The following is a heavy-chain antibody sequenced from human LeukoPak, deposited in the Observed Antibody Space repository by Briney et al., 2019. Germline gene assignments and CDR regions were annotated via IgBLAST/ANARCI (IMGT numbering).Heavy chain of an antibody. Sequence: GGSLRLSCAASGFTFSTYAMSGVRQAPGKGLEWVSAISGSGGSTYYADSVKGRFTISRDNSKNTLYLQMNSLRAEDTAVYYCAREARQITIFGVVNTFDIWGQGTMVTVSS. J-gene: IGHJ3*02. CDR2: ISGSGGST. D-gene: IGHD3-3*01. CDR1: GFTFSTYA. V-gene: IGHV3-23*01. CDR3: AREARQITIFGVVNTFDI.